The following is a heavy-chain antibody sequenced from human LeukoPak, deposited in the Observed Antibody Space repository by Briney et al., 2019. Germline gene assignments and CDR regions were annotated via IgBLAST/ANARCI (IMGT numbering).Heavy chain of an antibody. CDR1: GFTFSSYW. J-gene: IGHJ6*03. D-gene: IGHD1-26*01. V-gene: IGHV3-7*01. CDR3: ARDSGSYYYYYYMDV. CDR2: IKQDGSEK. Sequence: GGSLRLSCAASGFTFSSYWMSWVRQAPGKGLEWVANIKQDGSEKYYVDSVKGRFTISRDSAKNSLYLQMNSLRAEDTAVYYCARDSGSYYYYYYMDVWGKGTTVTVSS.